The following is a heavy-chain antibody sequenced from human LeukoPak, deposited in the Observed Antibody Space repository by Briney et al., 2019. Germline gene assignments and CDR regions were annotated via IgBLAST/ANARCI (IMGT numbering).Heavy chain of an antibody. CDR1: GFTFDDYA. V-gene: IGHV3-9*01. D-gene: IGHD3-3*01. Sequence: PGRSLRLSCAASGFTFDDYAMHWVRQAPGKGLEWVSGISWNSGSTGYADSVKGRFTISRHNSKEILYLQMNSLRAEDAAVYYCARARSYDFWSFMDVWGKGTTVTVSS. J-gene: IGHJ6*03. CDR2: ISWNSGST. CDR3: ARARSYDFWSFMDV.